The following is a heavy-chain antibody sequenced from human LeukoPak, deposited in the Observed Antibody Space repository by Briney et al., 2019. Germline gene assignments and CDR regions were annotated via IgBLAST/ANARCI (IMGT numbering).Heavy chain of an antibody. CDR3: VVVPAAPRGDFDY. CDR1: GGSFSGYY. D-gene: IGHD2-2*01. J-gene: IGHJ4*02. V-gene: IGHV4-34*01. Sequence: KASETLSLTCAVYGGSFSGYYWSWIRQPPGKGLEWIGEINHSGSTNYNPSLKSRVTISVDTSKNQFSLKLSSVTAADTAVYYCVVVPAAPRGDFDYWGQGTLVTVSS. CDR2: INHSGST.